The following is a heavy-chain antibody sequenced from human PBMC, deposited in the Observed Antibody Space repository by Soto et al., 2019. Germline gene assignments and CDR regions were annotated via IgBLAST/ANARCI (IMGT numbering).Heavy chain of an antibody. CDR3: AREGAAAGEHSDS. D-gene: IGHD6-13*01. J-gene: IGHJ4*02. CDR1: GGSFSGYY. CDR2: INHSGST. Sequence: QVQLQQWGAGLLKPSETLSLTCAVYGGSFSGYYWTWIRQPPGKGLEWIGEINHSGSTNCNPSLKSRDTISVDTSKNQFSLKVSSVTAADTAVYYCAREGAAAGEHSDSWGQGTLVTVSS. V-gene: IGHV4-34*01.